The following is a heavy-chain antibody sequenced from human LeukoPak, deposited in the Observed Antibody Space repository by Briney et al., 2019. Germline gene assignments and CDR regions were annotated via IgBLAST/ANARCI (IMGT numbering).Heavy chain of an antibody. D-gene: IGHD3-10*01. J-gene: IGHJ5*02. CDR3: ARVENYGSGSSEYWFDP. Sequence: SETLSLTCIVSGGSISSYYWSWIRQPPGKGLEWIGYIYYSGSANYNPSLKSRVTISVDTSKNQFSLKLTSVTAADTAVYYCARVENYGSGSSEYWFDPWGQGTLVTVSS. CDR1: GGSISSYY. V-gene: IGHV4-59*01. CDR2: IYYSGSA.